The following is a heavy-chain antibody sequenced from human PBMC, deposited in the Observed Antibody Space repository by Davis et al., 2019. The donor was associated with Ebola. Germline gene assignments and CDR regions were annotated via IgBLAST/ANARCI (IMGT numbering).Heavy chain of an antibody. V-gene: IGHV3-30*14. Sequence: PGGSLRLSCAASGFTFSSYAMHWVRQAPGKGLEWVAVISYDGSNKYYADSVKGRFTISRDNSKNTLYLQMNSLRAEDTAVYYCARDPYFDLWGRGTLVTVSS. CDR1: GFTFSSYA. CDR2: ISYDGSNK. J-gene: IGHJ2*01. CDR3: ARDPYFDL.